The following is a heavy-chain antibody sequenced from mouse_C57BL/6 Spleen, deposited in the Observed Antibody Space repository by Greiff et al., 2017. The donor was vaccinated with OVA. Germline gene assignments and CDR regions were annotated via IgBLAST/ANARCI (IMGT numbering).Heavy chain of an antibody. CDR2: ISNGGGST. J-gene: IGHJ1*03. CDR3: ARRGYYYGINYWYFDV. CDR1: GFTFSDYY. V-gene: IGHV5-12*01. Sequence: EVKLMESGGGLVQPGGSLKLSCAASGFTFSDYYMYWVRQTPEKRLEWVAYISNGGGSTYYPDNVKGRFTISRDNAKNTLYLQMSRLKSEDTAMYYCARRGYYYGINYWYFDVWGTGTTVTVSS. D-gene: IGHD1-1*01.